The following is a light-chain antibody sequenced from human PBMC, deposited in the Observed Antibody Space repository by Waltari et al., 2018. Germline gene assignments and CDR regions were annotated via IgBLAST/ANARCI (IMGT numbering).Light chain of an antibody. J-gene: IGKJ4*01. CDR2: DTS. CDR1: QSIKFY. Sequence: DIVLTQSPATLSLSPGERASLSCRASQSIKFYLAWYQQIPGQAPRLLIYDTSNRATCVPARFSGSGSETDFTLTISSLEPEDFAVYYCQQRGSWPQITFGGGTRVEI. CDR3: QQRGSWPQIT. V-gene: IGKV3-11*01.